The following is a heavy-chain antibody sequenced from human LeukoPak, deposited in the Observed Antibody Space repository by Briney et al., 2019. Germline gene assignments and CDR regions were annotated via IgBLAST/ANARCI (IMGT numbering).Heavy chain of an antibody. CDR3: ARYSLRSNWLFDY. Sequence: ASVKVSCKASGYTFTAYYVHWVRQAPGHGLEWMGWINSNSGDRGYAQNFQGRVTTTRDTSSRTLYLDLSSLSSDDTAVYYCARYSLRSNWLFDYWGQGTLVSVSS. J-gene: IGHJ4*02. CDR2: INSNSGDR. V-gene: IGHV1-2*02. D-gene: IGHD1-1*01. CDR1: GYTFTAYY.